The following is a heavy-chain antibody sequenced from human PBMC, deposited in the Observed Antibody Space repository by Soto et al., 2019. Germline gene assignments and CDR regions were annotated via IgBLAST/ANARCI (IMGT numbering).Heavy chain of an antibody. CDR1: GYDFSNFW. Sequence: PGESLKISCEASGYDFSNFWIGWVRQTPGKGLEWMGIIYPLDSDTRYGPSLQGQVTISVDKSINTAYLQWSSLKASDTGMYYCPVESEAMAGTSLYFDYWGQGT. CDR3: PVESEAMAGTSLYFDY. CDR2: IYPLDSDT. D-gene: IGHD6-19*01. V-gene: IGHV5-51*01. J-gene: IGHJ4*02.